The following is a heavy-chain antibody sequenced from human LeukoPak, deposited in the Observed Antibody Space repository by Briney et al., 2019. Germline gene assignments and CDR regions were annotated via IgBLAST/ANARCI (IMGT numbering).Heavy chain of an antibody. Sequence: GGSLRLSCAASGFTFTNYAMHWVRQAPGTGLEWVALISYDGTNKYYADSVKGRFTISRDNSKNTLYLQMNSLRGEDTAVYYCARVPPTWYYFDYWGQGTPVTVSS. CDR3: ARVPPTWYYFDY. CDR2: ISYDGTNK. J-gene: IGHJ4*02. CDR1: GFTFTNYA. V-gene: IGHV3-30*01.